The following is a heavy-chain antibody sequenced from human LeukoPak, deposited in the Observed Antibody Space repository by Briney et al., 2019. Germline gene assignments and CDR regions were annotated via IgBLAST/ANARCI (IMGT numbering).Heavy chain of an antibody. J-gene: IGHJ4*02. CDR3: ARGGSGSSKYWVF. CDR1: DFTLSPYW. D-gene: IGHD2-8*02. Sequence: GGSLRLSCAASDFTLSPYWMTWVRQAPGRGLEWVANIDSDGGDKYYGDSVKGRFSISRDNAENSLFLQMNNLRVEDSAVYYCARGGSGSSKYWVFWGQGTLVTVSS. V-gene: IGHV3-7*01. CDR2: IDSDGGDK.